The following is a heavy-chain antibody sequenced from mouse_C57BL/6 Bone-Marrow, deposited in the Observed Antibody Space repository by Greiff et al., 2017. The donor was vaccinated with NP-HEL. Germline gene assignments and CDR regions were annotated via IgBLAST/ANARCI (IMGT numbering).Heavy chain of an antibody. V-gene: IGHV1-53*01. D-gene: IGHD1-1*01. J-gene: IGHJ4*01. CDR3: ARGRGLLLLPYYYAMDY. CDR1: GYTFTSYW. Sequence: QVQLQQPGTELVKPGASVKLSCKASGYTFTSYWMHWVKQRPGQGLEWIGNINPSNGGTNYNEKFKSKATLTVDKSSSTAYMQLSSLTSEDSAVYYCARGRGLLLLPYYYAMDYWGQGTSVTVSS. CDR2: INPSNGGT.